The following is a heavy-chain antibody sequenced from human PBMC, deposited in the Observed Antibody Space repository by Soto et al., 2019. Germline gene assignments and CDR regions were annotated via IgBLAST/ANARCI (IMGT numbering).Heavy chain of an antibody. D-gene: IGHD5-12*01. CDR3: ARGRAGGYSGYVRY. V-gene: IGHV4-34*01. CDR2: INHSGST. CDR1: GGSFSGYY. J-gene: IGHJ4*02. Sequence: QVQLQQWGAGLLKPSETLSLTCAVYGGSFSGYYWSWIRQPPGKGLEWIGEINHSGSTNYNPSLKSRVTISVDTSKNQFSLKLSSVTAADTAVYYCARGRAGGYSGYVRYWGQGTLVTVSS.